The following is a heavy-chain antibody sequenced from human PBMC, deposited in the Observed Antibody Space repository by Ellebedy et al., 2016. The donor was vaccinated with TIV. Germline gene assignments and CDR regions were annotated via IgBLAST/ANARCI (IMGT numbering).Heavy chain of an antibody. CDR3: ARDRGYGFGELFDYYGMDV. J-gene: IGHJ6*02. V-gene: IGHV3-7*01. CDR1: GFTFSSYW. CDR2: IKQDGSEK. D-gene: IGHD3-10*01. Sequence: PGGSLRLSCAASGFTFSSYWMSWVRQAPGKGLEWVANIKQDGSEKYYVDSVKGRFTISRDNAKNSLYLQMNSLRAEDKAVYYCARDRGYGFGELFDYYGMDVWGQGTTVTVSS.